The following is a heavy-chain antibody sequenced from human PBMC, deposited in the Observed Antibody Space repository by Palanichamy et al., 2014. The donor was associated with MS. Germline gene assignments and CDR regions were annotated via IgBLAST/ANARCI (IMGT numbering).Heavy chain of an antibody. D-gene: IGHD3-22*01. J-gene: IGHJ4*02. Sequence: QVQLQESGPGLVKPSQTLSLTCTVPSGSISSGAYYWSWIRQYPGKGLEWIGYIFYSGSTHYNPSLKSRVTMSVDTSKDQFSLNLSSVTAADTAVYYCARGRYYYDTSGYFDYWGQGTLVTVSS. CDR2: IFYSGST. CDR1: SGSISSGAYY. CDR3: ARGRYYYDTSGYFDY. V-gene: IGHV4-31*03.